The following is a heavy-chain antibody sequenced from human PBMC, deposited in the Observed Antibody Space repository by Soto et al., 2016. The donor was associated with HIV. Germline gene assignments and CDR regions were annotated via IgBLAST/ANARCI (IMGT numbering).Heavy chain of an antibody. Sequence: AASGFTFSDYYMNWIRQAPGKGLEWLSYISSSGTTIYYSDSVKGRITTSRDNAKKSLYLQINGLRAEDTALYYCARVGIVAAPYGGFDIWGQGTMVTVSS. CDR2: ISSSGTTI. J-gene: IGHJ3*02. D-gene: IGHD2-15*01. V-gene: IGHV3-11*04. CDR1: GFTFSDYY. CDR3: ARVGIVAAPYGGFDI.